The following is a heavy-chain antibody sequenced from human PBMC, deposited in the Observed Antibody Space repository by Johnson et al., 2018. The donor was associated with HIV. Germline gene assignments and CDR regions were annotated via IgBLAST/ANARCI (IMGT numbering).Heavy chain of an antibody. J-gene: IGHJ3*02. V-gene: IGHV3-30-3*01. CDR2: ISYDGSNK. Sequence: QEQLVESGGGVVQPGRSLRLSCAASGFTFSSYAMHWVRQAPGKGLEWVAVISYDGSNKYYADSVKGRFTISSDNAKNTLYLQRNSLRAEDTAVYYCARGGPIAVETTGAFDIWGQGTMVTVSS. D-gene: IGHD6-19*01. CDR1: GFTFSSYA. CDR3: ARGGPIAVETTGAFDI.